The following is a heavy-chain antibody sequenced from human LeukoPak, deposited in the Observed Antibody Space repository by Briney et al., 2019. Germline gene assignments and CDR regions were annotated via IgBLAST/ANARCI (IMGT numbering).Heavy chain of an antibody. CDR1: GFTFSSYA. Sequence: PGGSLRLSCAASGFTFSSYAMHWVRQAPGKGLEWVAVISYDGGNKYYADSVKGRFTISRDNSKNTLYLQMNSLRAEDTAVYYCARDGEHSSGPLGVNFDYWGLGTLVTVSS. J-gene: IGHJ4*02. CDR3: ARDGEHSSGPLGVNFDY. CDR2: ISYDGGNK. V-gene: IGHV3-30-3*01. D-gene: IGHD6-19*01.